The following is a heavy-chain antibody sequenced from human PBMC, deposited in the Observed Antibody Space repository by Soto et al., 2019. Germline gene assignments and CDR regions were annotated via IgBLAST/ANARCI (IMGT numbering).Heavy chain of an antibody. CDR2: IYDSGST. J-gene: IGHJ4*02. CDR1: GGSISRSGYF. V-gene: IGHV4-31*03. Sequence: QGQLQESGPGLVKPSQTLSLTCTVSGGSISRSGYFWSWIRQHPGKGLEWIGYIYDSGSTYYNPSLKSRVSRSVDTSKIQSSLNLTSVTAADTAMYYCARSSTSYFDYWGQGTLVTVSS. CDR3: ARSSTSYFDY.